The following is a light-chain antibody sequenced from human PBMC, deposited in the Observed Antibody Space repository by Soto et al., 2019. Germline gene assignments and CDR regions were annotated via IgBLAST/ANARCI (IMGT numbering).Light chain of an antibody. CDR3: SSYAGSSNV. V-gene: IGLV2-8*01. CDR1: SGDVGGYNY. J-gene: IGLJ1*01. CDR2: EVN. Sequence: QSVLTQPPSASGSPGQSVAFSCTGTSGDVGGYNYVSWYQQHPGKAPKLMIYEVNKRPSGVPDRFSGSKSGNTAPLTVSGLQAEDEADYYCSSYAGSSNVFXTGTKVTVL.